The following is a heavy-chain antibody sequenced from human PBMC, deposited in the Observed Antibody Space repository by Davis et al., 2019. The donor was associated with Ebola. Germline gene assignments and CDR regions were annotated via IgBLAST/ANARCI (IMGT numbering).Heavy chain of an antibody. D-gene: IGHD3-10*01. CDR1: GGSISSHY. J-gene: IGHJ4*02. V-gene: IGHV4-59*03. Sequence: PSETLSLTCTVSGGSISSHYWSWIRQPPGKRLEWFGSIYYTGNAYYNSSLASRATISVDTSKNQFSLKLTSVTAADTAMYYCSERGSSVWGQGALVTVSS. CDR3: SERGSSV. CDR2: IYYTGNA.